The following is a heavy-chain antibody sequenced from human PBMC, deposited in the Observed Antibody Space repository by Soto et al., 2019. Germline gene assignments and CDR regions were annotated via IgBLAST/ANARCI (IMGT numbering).Heavy chain of an antibody. CDR1: GGSFSGYY. Sequence: QVQLQQWRAGLLKPSETLSLTCAVYGGSFSGYYWSWICQPPGKGLEWIGEINHSGSTNYNPSLKSRVTISVDTSKNQFSLKLSSVTAADTAVYYCASVQQLEPGAFDIWGQGTMVTVSS. V-gene: IGHV4-34*01. D-gene: IGHD6-13*01. CDR2: INHSGST. J-gene: IGHJ3*02. CDR3: ASVQQLEPGAFDI.